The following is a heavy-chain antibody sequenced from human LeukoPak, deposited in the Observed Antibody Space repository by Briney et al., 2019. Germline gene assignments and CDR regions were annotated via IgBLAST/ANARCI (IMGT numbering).Heavy chain of an antibody. J-gene: IGHJ6*02. V-gene: IGHV3-21*01. D-gene: IGHD3-22*01. CDR1: GFTFSSYS. Sequence: PGGSLRLSCAASGFTFSSYSMNWVRQAPGKGLEWVSSISSSSSYIYYADSVKGRFTISRDNAKNSLYLQMNSLRAEDTAVYYCETYTYYYDSSGTNYGMDVWGQGTTVTVSS. CDR2: ISSSSSYI. CDR3: ETYTYYYDSSGTNYGMDV.